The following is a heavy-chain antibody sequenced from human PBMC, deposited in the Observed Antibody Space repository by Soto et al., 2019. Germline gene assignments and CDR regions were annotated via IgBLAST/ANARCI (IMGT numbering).Heavy chain of an antibody. V-gene: IGHV3-30-3*01. CDR1: GFTFSSYA. D-gene: IGHD3-10*01. CDR3: ARDPQGSYCYIDY. Sequence: QPVGSLRLSCAASGFTFSSYAIHWVRQAPGKGLEWVTIISKDGNSKHYADSVKGRFTISRDNSKNTLFLQMNSLRAEDTAVYYCARDPQGSYCYIDYWGQGTPVTVSS. CDR2: ISKDGNSK. J-gene: IGHJ4*02.